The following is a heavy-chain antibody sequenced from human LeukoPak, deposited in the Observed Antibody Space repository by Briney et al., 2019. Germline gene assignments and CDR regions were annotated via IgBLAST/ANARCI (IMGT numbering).Heavy chain of an antibody. J-gene: IGHJ6*03. D-gene: IGHD6-13*01. CDR2: ISWDGGST. Sequence: GGSLRLSCAASGFTFDDYAMHWVRQAPGKGLGWVSLISWDGGSTYYADSVKGRFTISRDNSKNSLYLQMNSLRAEDTALYYCAKDMVEAAAGPQYYYYYYMDVWGKGTTVTVSS. CDR1: GFTFDDYA. CDR3: AKDMVEAAAGPQYYYYYYMDV. V-gene: IGHV3-43D*03.